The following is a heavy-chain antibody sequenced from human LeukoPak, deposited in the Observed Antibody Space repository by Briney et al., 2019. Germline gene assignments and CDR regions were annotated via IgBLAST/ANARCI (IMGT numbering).Heavy chain of an antibody. CDR1: GASINDYY. CDR3: ARDQEHCSGTSCYPYWYDS. V-gene: IGHV4-59*12. Sequence: SETLSLTCTVSGASINDYYWSWIRQPPGKGLEWIAYIDFTGATNYDPSLKSRVTISIDTSKNRFSLKLSSVTAADTAVYFCARDQEHCSGTSCYPYWYDSWGQGTLVTVSS. CDR2: IDFTGAT. J-gene: IGHJ5*01. D-gene: IGHD2-2*01.